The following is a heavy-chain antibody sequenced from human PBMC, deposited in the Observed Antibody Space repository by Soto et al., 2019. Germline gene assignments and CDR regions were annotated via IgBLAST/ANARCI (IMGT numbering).Heavy chain of an antibody. D-gene: IGHD2-8*01. J-gene: IGHJ6*02. V-gene: IGHV4-59*01. Sequence: SETLSLTCTVSGGSISSYYWSWIRQPPGKGLEWIGYIYYSGSTNYNPSLKSRVTISVDTSKNQFSLKLSSVTAADTAVYYCARNGVRFKDYYYYYYGMDVWGQGTTVTV. CDR1: GGSISSYY. CDR2: IYYSGST. CDR3: ARNGVRFKDYYYYYYGMDV.